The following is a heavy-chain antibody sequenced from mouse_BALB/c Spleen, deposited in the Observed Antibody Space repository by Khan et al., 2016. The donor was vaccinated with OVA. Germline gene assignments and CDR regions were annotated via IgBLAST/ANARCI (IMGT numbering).Heavy chain of an antibody. Sequence: VQLQQSGPELVRPGASVKISCKASGYSFTGYFMYWVMQSHGKSLEWIGRIIPHIGETFYNQRFKDKATLTVDESSSTAYLELRSLASEDSAVYSNTKNYRDDFDYWGQGTPVTVSA. CDR2: IIPHIGET. J-gene: IGHJ2*01. CDR1: GYSFTGYF. V-gene: IGHV1-20*02. CDR3: TKNYRDDFDY. D-gene: IGHD2-1*01.